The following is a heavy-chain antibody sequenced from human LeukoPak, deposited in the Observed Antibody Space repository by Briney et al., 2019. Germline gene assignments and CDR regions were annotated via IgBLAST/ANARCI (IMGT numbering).Heavy chain of an antibody. CDR2: IYSGGNT. J-gene: IGHJ6*02. Sequence: GGSLRLSCAASGFTVSSNYMTWVRQAPGKGLEWVSVIYSGGNTYYADSVKGRFTISRDNAKNSLYLQMNSLRAEDTAVYYCARETYYGMDVWGQGTTVTVSS. V-gene: IGHV3-66*01. CDR3: ARETYYGMDV. CDR1: GFTVSSNY.